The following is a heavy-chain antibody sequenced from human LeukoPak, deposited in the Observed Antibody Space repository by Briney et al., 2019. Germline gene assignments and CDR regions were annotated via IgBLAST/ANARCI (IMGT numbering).Heavy chain of an antibody. CDR3: AKDSTVTLFYYYYGMDV. D-gene: IGHD4-17*01. J-gene: IGHJ6*02. CDR2: ISGSGGST. V-gene: IGHV3-23*01. CDR1: GFTFSSYA. Sequence: RGSLRLSCAASGFTFSSYAMSWVRQAPGKGLEWVSAISGSGGSTYYADSVKGRFTISRDNSKNTLYLQMNSLRAEDTAVYYCAKDSTVTLFYYYYGMDVWGQGSTVTVSS.